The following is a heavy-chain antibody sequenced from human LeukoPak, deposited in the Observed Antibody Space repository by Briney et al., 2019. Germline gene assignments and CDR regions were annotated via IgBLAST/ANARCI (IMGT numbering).Heavy chain of an antibody. Sequence: ASVKVSCKASGYTFTGYYMHWVRQAPEQGREWMGWINPNSGGTNYAQKFQGRVTMTRDTSISTVYMELSRLRSDDTAVYYCARVVDGYIPYDYWGQGTLVTVSS. V-gene: IGHV1-2*02. CDR3: ARVVDGYIPYDY. CDR2: INPNSGGT. J-gene: IGHJ4*02. CDR1: GYTFTGYY. D-gene: IGHD5-24*01.